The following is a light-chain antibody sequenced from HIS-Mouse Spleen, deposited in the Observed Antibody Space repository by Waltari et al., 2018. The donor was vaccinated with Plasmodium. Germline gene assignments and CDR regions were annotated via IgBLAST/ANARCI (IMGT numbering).Light chain of an antibody. Sequence: DIQMTQSPSSLSASVGDRVTITCQASQDISNYLNWYQQKPRKAPKLLIYDASNLETGVPSRCSGSGSGTDFTFTISSLQPEDIATYYCQQYDNLPPLFTFGPGTKVDIK. CDR3: QQYDNLPPLFT. V-gene: IGKV1-33*01. CDR2: DAS. J-gene: IGKJ3*01. CDR1: QDISNY.